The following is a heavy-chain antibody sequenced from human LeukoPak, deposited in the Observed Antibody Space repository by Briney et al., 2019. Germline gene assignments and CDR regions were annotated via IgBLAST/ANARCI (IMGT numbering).Heavy chain of an antibody. V-gene: IGHV3-74*01. CDR3: ARVGGMTTAGPFDY. Sequence: GGSLRLSCAASGFTFSSYWMHWVRQAPGKGLVWVSRIKSDGSSIRYADSVKGRFTISRDNAKNTLYLQMNGLRAEDTAVYYCARVGGMTTAGPFDYWGQGTLVTVSS. J-gene: IGHJ4*02. CDR2: IKSDGSSI. CDR1: GFTFSSYW. D-gene: IGHD4-11*01.